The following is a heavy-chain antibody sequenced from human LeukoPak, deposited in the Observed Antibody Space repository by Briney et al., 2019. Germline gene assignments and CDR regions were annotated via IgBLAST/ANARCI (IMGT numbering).Heavy chain of an antibody. Sequence: GGSLRLSCAASGFTFSNYAMHWVRQAPGKGLEWVAVISYDGTDTSYADSVKGRFTISRDGSKNTLYLQMNSLRPDDTAVYYCAKARRYYDILTGEGDAFDIWGQGTMVTVSS. CDR3: AKARRYYDILTGEGDAFDI. J-gene: IGHJ3*02. CDR2: ISYDGTDT. V-gene: IGHV3-30*04. CDR1: GFTFSNYA. D-gene: IGHD3-9*01.